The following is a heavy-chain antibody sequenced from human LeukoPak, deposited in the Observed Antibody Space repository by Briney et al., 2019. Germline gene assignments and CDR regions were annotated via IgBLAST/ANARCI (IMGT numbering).Heavy chain of an antibody. D-gene: IGHD3-9*01. Sequence: GGSLRLSXVASGFIFSSYWMSWVRQAPGKGLEWVANIKDDGNEEYYLDSVKGRFTIFRDNAKNSLYLQMNSLRAEDTAMYYCARDPYFDAFDMWGQGTMVTVSS. CDR2: IKDDGNEE. CDR3: ARDPYFDAFDM. V-gene: IGHV3-7*01. CDR1: GFIFSSYW. J-gene: IGHJ3*02.